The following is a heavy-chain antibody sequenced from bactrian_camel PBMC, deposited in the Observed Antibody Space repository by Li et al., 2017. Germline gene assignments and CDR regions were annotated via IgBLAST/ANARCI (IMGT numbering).Heavy chain of an antibody. V-gene: IGHV3S1*01. D-gene: IGHD2*01. CDR1: GFAFNLFY. CDR2: ISNGAGTT. J-gene: IGHJ6*01. Sequence: HVQLVESGGGLVQPGGSLRLSCTASGFAFNLFYMYWVRQAPGKGLEWVSGISNGAGTTYYPDSVKGRFTISRDHAKNTLHLQMNNLKTEDTAVYYCAAEGEHLGADFAYWGQGTQVTVS. CDR3: AAEGEHLGADFAY.